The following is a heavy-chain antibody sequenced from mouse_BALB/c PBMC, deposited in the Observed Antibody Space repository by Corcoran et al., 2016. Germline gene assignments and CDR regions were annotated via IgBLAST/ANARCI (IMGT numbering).Heavy chain of an antibody. J-gene: IGHJ2*01. V-gene: IGHV1-18*01. CDR3: AREYGNYFDY. D-gene: IGHD2-10*02. CDR2: INPNNRGT. CDR1: GYTFTDYN. Sequence: EVLLQQSGPELVKPGASVKIPCKASGYTFTDYNMDWVKQSHGKSLEWIGDINPNNRGTIYNQKFKGKATLTVDKSSSTAYMELRSLTSEDTAVYYWAREYGNYFDYWGQGTTLTVSS.